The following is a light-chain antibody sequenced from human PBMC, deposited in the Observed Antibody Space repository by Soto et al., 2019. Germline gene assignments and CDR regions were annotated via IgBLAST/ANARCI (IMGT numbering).Light chain of an antibody. CDR3: QQYGSSPSIT. V-gene: IGKV3-15*01. CDR1: QSVSSN. Sequence: EIVLTQSQDTLSVSPGERATLSCRASQSVSSNLAWYQQKPGQAPRLLIYGASTRATGIPARFSGSGSGTEFTLTISSLQSEDFTVYYCQQYGSSPSITFGQGTRLEIK. J-gene: IGKJ5*01. CDR2: GAS.